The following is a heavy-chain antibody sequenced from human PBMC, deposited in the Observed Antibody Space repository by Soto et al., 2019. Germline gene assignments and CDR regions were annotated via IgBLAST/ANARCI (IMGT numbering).Heavy chain of an antibody. CDR1: GFTFSSYA. CDR2: ISGSGGST. Sequence: GGSLRLSCAASGFTFSSYAMSWVRQAPGKGLEWVSAISGSGGSTYYADSVKGRFTISRDNSKNTLYLQMNSLRAEDTAVYYCAKVRVGGYYGDRSFDYWGQGTLVTVSS. V-gene: IGHV3-23*01. CDR3: AKVRVGGYYGDRSFDY. J-gene: IGHJ4*02. D-gene: IGHD4-17*01.